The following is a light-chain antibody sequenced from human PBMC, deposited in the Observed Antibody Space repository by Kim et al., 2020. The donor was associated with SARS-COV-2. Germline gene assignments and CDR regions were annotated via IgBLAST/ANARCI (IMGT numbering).Light chain of an antibody. V-gene: IGKV3-11*01. CDR3: QQRSNWPPSIT. Sequence: EIVLTQSPATLSLSPGERATLSCRASQSVSSYLACYQQKPGQAPRLLIYDTSHRATGIPARFSGSGSGTDFTLTISSLEPEDFAVYYCQQRSNWPPSITFGQGTRLEIK. CDR1: QSVSSY. J-gene: IGKJ5*01. CDR2: DTS.